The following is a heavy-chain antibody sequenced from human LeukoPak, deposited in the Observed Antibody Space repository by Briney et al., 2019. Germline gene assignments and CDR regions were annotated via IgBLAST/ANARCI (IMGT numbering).Heavy chain of an antibody. CDR2: IIPIFGTA. D-gene: IGHD3-3*01. CDR3: AICLRFLEWQYYMDV. J-gene: IGHJ6*03. Sequence: ASVKVSCKASGGTFSSYAISWVRQAPGQGLEWMGGIIPIFGTANYAQKFQGRVTITTDESTSTAYMELSSLRSEDTAVYYCAICLRFLEWQYYMDVWGKGTTVTVSS. V-gene: IGHV1-69*05. CDR1: GGTFSSYA.